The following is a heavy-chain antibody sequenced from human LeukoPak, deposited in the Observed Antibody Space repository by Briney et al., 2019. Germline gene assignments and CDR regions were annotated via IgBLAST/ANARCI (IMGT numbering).Heavy chain of an antibody. Sequence: SETLSLTCTVSGGSISSYYWSWIRQPPGKGLEWIGYIYYSGSTNYNPSLKSRVTISVDTSKNQFSLKLSSVTAADTAVYYCARSPLGYCSGGSCYSAYYYYYMDVWGKGTTVTVSS. D-gene: IGHD2-15*01. J-gene: IGHJ6*03. CDR3: ARSPLGYCSGGSCYSAYYYYYMDV. CDR2: IYYSGST. CDR1: GGSISSYY. V-gene: IGHV4-59*01.